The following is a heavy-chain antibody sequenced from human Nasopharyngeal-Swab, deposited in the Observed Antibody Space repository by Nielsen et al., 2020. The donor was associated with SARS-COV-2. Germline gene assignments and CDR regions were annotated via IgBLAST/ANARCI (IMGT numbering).Heavy chain of an antibody. D-gene: IGHD5-18*01. J-gene: IGHJ4*02. CDR3: AKDRQLWSNDFDY. Sequence: GGSLRLSCAASGFTFSSYAMSWVRQAPGKVLEWVSIISGSVDTTYYADSVKGRFTISRDNSKNTLYLQMNSLRAEDTAMYYCAKDRQLWSNDFDYWGQGTLVTVSS. CDR2: ISGSVDTT. CDR1: GFTFSSYA. V-gene: IGHV3-23*01.